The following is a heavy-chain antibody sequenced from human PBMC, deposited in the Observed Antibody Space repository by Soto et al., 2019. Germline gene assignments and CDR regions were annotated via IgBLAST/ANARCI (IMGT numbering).Heavy chain of an antibody. CDR2: INAGNGNT. CDR1: GYTFTNYA. Sequence: ASVKVSCKSSGYTFTNYAIHWVRQAPGQRLEWMGWINAGNGNTKYSQKFQGRVTITRDTSASTGYMELSSLRSEDTAVYYCARDPYSSLAFDIWGKGTMVTVSS. V-gene: IGHV1-3*01. D-gene: IGHD6-19*01. CDR3: ARDPYSSLAFDI. J-gene: IGHJ3*02.